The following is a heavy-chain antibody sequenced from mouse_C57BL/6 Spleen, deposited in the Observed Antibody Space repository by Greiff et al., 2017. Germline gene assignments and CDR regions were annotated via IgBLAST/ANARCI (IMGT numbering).Heavy chain of an antibody. D-gene: IGHD2-5*01. CDR1: GYAFSSYW. V-gene: IGHV1-80*01. CDR3: ARRHSNLYYAMDY. Sequence: QVQLQQSGAELVKPGASVKISCKASGYAFSSYWMNWVKQRPGKGLEWIGQIYPGDGDTNYNGKFKGKATLTADKSSSTAYMQLSSLTSEDSAVYFCARRHSNLYYAMDYWGQGTSVTVSS. J-gene: IGHJ4*01. CDR2: IYPGDGDT.